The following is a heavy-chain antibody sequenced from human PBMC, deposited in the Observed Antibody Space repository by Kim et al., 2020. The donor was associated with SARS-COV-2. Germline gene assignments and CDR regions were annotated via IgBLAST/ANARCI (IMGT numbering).Heavy chain of an antibody. CDR1: GYTFTSYG. CDR2: NSAYNGNT. Sequence: ASVKVSCKASGYTFTSYGISWVRQAPGQGLEWMGWNSAYNGNTKYAQKLQGRVNMTTDTSTSTAYMELRSLISDDTAVYYCARDWPLMITFGGVIDGSYYYYGMDVWGQGTTVTVSS. J-gene: IGHJ6*02. D-gene: IGHD3-16*02. CDR3: ARDWPLMITFGGVIDGSYYYYGMDV. V-gene: IGHV1-18*01.